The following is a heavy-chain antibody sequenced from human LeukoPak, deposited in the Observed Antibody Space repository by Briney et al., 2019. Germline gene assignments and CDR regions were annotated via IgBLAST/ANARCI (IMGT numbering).Heavy chain of an antibody. CDR3: ARFMVRGLIVDY. CDR2: IYYSGST. J-gene: IGHJ4*02. V-gene: IGHV4-39*01. Sequence: PSETLSLTCTVSGGSISSNDYYWGWIRQPPGRGLEWIGNIYYSGSTFYNPSLKSRVTISVDTSKNQFSLKLSSVTAADTALYYCARFMVRGLIVDYWGQGTLVTVSS. D-gene: IGHD3-10*01. CDR1: GGSISSNDYY.